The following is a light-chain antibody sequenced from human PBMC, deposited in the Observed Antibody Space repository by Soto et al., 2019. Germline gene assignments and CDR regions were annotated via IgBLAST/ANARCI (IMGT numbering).Light chain of an antibody. Sequence: QSVLTQPASVSGTPGQSITISCTGSNSDVGIYDFVSWYQHHPGRAPKLIASEVSHRPSGVSNRFSGSKSGNTASLTISGLQSEDEADYYCISYTSDDVRYVFGTGTKVTVL. CDR1: NSDVGIYDF. V-gene: IGLV2-14*01. CDR3: ISYTSDDVRYV. CDR2: EVS. J-gene: IGLJ1*01.